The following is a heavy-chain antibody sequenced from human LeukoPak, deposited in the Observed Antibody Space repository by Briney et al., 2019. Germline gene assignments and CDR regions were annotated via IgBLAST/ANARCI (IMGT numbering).Heavy chain of an antibody. CDR3: ASTVRYGDHFGY. V-gene: IGHV3-72*01. D-gene: IGHD4-17*01. CDR1: GFTFSDHY. Sequence: GGSLRLSCAASGFTFSDHYMDWVRQAPGKGLEWVGRTRNKANSYTTEYAASVKGRFTISRDDSKNPLYLQMNSLKTEDTAVYYCASTVRYGDHFGYWGQGTLVTVSS. J-gene: IGHJ4*02. CDR2: TRNKANSYTT.